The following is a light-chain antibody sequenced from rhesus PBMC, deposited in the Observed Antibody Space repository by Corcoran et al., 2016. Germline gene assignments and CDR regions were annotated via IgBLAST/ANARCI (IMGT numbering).Light chain of an antibody. CDR2: GAF. CDR3: QQYSNWPLT. Sequence: EIVMTQSPVTLSLSPGERATLSCRASQSVSSNLAWYKQKPGQDPGLLMYGAFSRAPGIPDRFSGSGSGTDFTLTISSLEPEDLAVYYCQQYSNWPLTFGGGTKVEIK. V-gene: IGKV3-42*03. CDR1: QSVSSN. J-gene: IGKJ4*01.